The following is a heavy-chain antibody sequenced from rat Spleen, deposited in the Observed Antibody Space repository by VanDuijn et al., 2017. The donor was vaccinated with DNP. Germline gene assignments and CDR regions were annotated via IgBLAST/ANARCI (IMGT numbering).Heavy chain of an antibody. V-gene: IGHV5-7*01. D-gene: IGHD1-1*01. CDR2: ISYDGSST. CDR1: GFTFSNYD. J-gene: IGHJ1*01. Sequence: EVQLVESGGGLVQPGRSMKLSCAASGFTFSNYDMAWVRQAPKKGLEWVATISYDGSSTYYRDSVKGRFTISRDNAKSTLYLQRDSLRSEDTATYYCARHNMTTVVSYYWYFDFWGPGTMVTVSS. CDR3: ARHNMTTVVSYYWYFDF.